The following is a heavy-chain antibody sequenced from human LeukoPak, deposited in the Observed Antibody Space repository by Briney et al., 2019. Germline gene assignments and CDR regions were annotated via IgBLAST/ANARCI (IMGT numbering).Heavy chain of an antibody. CDR1: GYGFTTYA. Sequence: ASVKVSCKASGYGFTTYAMYWVRQAPGQRLEWMGWINDGNGNTKYSQKFQGRVTMTRDTSASTAYMELSSLRFEDTAVYNCASDGFDIWGQGTMVTVSS. CDR2: INDGNGNT. J-gene: IGHJ3*02. CDR3: ASDGFDI. V-gene: IGHV1-3*01.